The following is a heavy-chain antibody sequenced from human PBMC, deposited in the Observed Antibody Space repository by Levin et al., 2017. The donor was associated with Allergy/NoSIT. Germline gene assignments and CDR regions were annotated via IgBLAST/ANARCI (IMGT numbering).Heavy chain of an antibody. V-gene: IGHV1-2*02. D-gene: IGHD2-2*01. CDR1: GYTFTGYY. CDR3: ARLYCSSTSCGTQTTDY. J-gene: IGHJ4*02. CDR2: INPNSGGT. Sequence: ASVKVSCKASGYTFTGYYMHWVRQAPGQGLEWMGWINPNSGGTNYAQKFQGRVTMTRDTSISTAYMELSRLRSDDTAVYYCARLYCSSTSCGTQTTDYWGQGTLVTVSS.